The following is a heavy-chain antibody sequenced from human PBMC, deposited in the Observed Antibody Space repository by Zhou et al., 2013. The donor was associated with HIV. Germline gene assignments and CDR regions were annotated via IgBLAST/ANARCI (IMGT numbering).Heavy chain of an antibody. D-gene: IGHD6-13*01. CDR3: ARGLKSSSWHNREIYYYYCMDV. CDR1: GYTFTRYL. Sequence: QVQLVQSGAEVKKPGASVRISCKASGYTFTRYLIHWVRQAPGQGLEWLGIINPSGGTTSYAQKFQGRVTMTRDASTSTVFVELSSLRSEDTAVFYCARGLKSSSWHNREIYYYYCMDVWGKGTTVTVS. J-gene: IGHJ6*03. V-gene: IGHV1-46*01. CDR2: INPSGGTT.